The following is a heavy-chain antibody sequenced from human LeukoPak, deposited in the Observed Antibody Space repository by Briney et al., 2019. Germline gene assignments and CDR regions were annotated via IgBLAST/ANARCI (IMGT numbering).Heavy chain of an antibody. V-gene: IGHV4-39*01. Sequence: SETLSLTCTVSGGSISSSSYYWGWIRQPPGKGLEWIGSIYYSGSTYYNPSLKSRVTISVDTSKNQFSLKLSSVTAADTAVYYCARHAPMFHYDSSGYYDYWGQGTLVTVSS. CDR3: ARHAPMFHYDSSGYYDY. CDR1: GGSISSSSYY. D-gene: IGHD3-22*01. CDR2: IYYSGST. J-gene: IGHJ4*02.